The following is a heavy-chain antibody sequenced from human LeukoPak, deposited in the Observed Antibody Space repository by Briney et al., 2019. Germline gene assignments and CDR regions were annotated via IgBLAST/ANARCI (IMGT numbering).Heavy chain of an antibody. D-gene: IGHD6-13*01. CDR2: IYYSGST. CDR3: ARSTSSSWYEIDY. Sequence: SETLSLTCTVSGDSISGSSYYWGWIRQPPGKGLEWIGSIYYSGSTYYNPSLKSRVTISVDTSKNQFSLKLSSVTAADTAVYYCARSTSSSWYEIDYWGQGTLVTVSS. J-gene: IGHJ4*02. CDR1: GDSISGSSYY. V-gene: IGHV4-39*07.